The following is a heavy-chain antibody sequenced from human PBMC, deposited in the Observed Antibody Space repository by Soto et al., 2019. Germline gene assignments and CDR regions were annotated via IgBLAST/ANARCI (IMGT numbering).Heavy chain of an antibody. J-gene: IGHJ3*02. Sequence: GASVKVSCKASGGTFSSYAISWVRQAPGQGLEWMGGIIPIFGTANYAQKFQGRVTFTADESTSTAYMELSSLRSEDTAVYYCARTTRLIVGPPRAFDIWGQGTMVTVSS. CDR2: IIPIFGTA. V-gene: IGHV1-69*13. D-gene: IGHD1-26*01. CDR1: GGTFSSYA. CDR3: ARTTRLIVGPPRAFDI.